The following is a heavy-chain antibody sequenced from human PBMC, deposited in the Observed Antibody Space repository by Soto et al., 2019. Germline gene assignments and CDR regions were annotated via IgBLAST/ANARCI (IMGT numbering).Heavy chain of an antibody. Sequence: QVQLVQSGAEVKKPGSSVKVSCKASGGTFSSYAISWVRQAPGQGLEWMGGIIPIFGTANYAQKFQGRVPIAADDSTSTAYMELSSLRSEDTAVYYCARGPRDGDYLAEYLQHWGQGTLVTVSS. D-gene: IGHD4-17*01. CDR2: IIPIFGTA. V-gene: IGHV1-69*12. CDR3: ARGPRDGDYLAEYLQH. J-gene: IGHJ1*01. CDR1: GGTFSSYA.